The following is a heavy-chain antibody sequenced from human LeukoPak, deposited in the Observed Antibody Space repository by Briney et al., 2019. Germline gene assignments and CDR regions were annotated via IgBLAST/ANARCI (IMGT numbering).Heavy chain of an antibody. CDR2: IKQDGSEK. CDR3: AREDSDYGGNCYFDY. J-gene: IGHJ4*02. D-gene: IGHD4-23*01. V-gene: IGHV3-7*01. CDR1: GFTFSSYW. Sequence: GGSLRLSCAASGFTFSSYWMSWVRQAPGKGLEWVANIKQDGSEKYYVDSVKGRFTISRDNAKNSLYLQMNSLRAEDTAVYYCAREDSDYGGNCYFDYWGQGTLVTVSS.